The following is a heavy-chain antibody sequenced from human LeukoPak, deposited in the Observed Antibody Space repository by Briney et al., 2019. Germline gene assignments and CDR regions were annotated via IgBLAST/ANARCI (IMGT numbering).Heavy chain of an antibody. D-gene: IGHD3-16*01. CDR2: ISSGGGTV. J-gene: IGHJ4*01. CDR1: GFPFSSYE. CDR3: ASRGLYYDYVHGF. Sequence: GGSLRLSCAAYGFPFSSYEMDWVRQAPGEGLGWVSCISSGGGTVYYADSVKGPFASSIDNAKNSLYLHMISLRAEDTSVYDCASRGLYYDYVHGFWGHGTLVTVSS. V-gene: IGHV3-48*03.